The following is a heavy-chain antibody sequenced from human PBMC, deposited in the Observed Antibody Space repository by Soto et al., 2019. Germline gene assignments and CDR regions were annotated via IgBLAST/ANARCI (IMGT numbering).Heavy chain of an antibody. CDR1: GASVSSTYW. CDR3: ARSIDS. CDR2: INHRGSA. Sequence: SETLSLTCAVSGASVSSTYWWSWVRQPPGKGPEWIGEINHRGSANYNPSLKSRVTISVDTSKNQFSLKLSSVTAADTAVYYCARSIDSWGQGTLVTVSS. J-gene: IGHJ5*01. V-gene: IGHV4-4*02.